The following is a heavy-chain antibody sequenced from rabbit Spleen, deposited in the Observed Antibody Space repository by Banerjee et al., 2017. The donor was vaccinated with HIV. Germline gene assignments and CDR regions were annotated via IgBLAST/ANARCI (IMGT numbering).Heavy chain of an antibody. J-gene: IGHJ6*01. V-gene: IGHV1S45*01. CDR3: ARDTGTSFSSYGMDL. Sequence: QEQLEESGGGLVKPEGSLTLTCTASGFSFTNGYDMCWVRQAPGKGLEWIGCIYTGSSSGFTYSATWATGRFTISKTSSTTVTLQMTSLTVADTATYFCARDTGTSFSSYGMDLWGPGTLVTVS. CDR1: GFSFTNGYD. CDR2: IYTGSSSGFT. D-gene: IGHD7-1*01.